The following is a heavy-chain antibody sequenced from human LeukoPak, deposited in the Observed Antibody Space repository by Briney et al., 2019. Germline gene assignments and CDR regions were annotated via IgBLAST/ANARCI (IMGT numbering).Heavy chain of an antibody. J-gene: IGHJ4*02. CDR1: GYTFTGYY. CDR2: INPNSGGT. CDR3: ARDDTEVSFDY. V-gene: IGHV1-2*06. Sequence: ASVKVSCKASGYTFTGYYMHWVRRSPGQGLEWMGRINPNSGGTNYAQKFQGRVTMTRDTSISTAYMELSRLRSDDTAVYYCARDDTEVSFDYWGQGTLVTVSS.